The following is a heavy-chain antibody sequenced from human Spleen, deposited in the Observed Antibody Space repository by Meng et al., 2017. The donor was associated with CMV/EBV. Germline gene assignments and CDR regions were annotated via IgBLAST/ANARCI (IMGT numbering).Heavy chain of an antibody. CDR1: GFTFSSYE. J-gene: IGHJ4*02. CDR2: SRNKANSYTT. D-gene: IGHD2-2*01. V-gene: IGHV3-72*01. CDR3: GTVIPDANEKVY. Sequence: GESLKISCEASGFTFSSYEMNWVRQAPGKGLEWVGRSRNKANSYTTEYAASVKGRFTISRDDSKNSLYLQMNSLKTEDTAVYYCGTVIPDANEKVYWGQGMLVTVSS.